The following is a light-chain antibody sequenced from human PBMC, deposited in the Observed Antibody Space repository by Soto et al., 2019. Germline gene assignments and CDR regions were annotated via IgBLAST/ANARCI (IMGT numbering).Light chain of an antibody. V-gene: IGKV1-39*01. CDR1: QSINTY. Sequence: DIQMTQSPSSLSASIGDRVTITCRASQSINTYLNWYQQKPGRAPKILIYAASSLQSGVPSRFSGSGSGTDFTLTISSLQPEDFATYYCQQSYGTPRTFGQGTKLEIK. CDR2: AAS. CDR3: QQSYGTPRT. J-gene: IGKJ2*01.